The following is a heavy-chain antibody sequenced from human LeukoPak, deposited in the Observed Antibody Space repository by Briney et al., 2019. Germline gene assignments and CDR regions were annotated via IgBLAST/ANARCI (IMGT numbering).Heavy chain of an antibody. J-gene: IGHJ5*02. CDR2: INPNSGGT. Sequence: ASVKVSCKASGYTFTGYYMHWVRQAPGQGLEWMGWINPNSGGTNYAQKYQGRVTMTRDTSISTAYMELSRLRADGTAVYYCARLSELVVGIAAAGTVGNWFDPWGQGTLVTVSS. CDR3: ARLSELVVGIAAAGTVGNWFDP. CDR1: GYTFTGYY. D-gene: IGHD6-13*01. V-gene: IGHV1-2*02.